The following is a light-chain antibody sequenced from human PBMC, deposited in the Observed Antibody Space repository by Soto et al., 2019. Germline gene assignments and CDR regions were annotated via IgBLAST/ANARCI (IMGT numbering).Light chain of an antibody. CDR3: QQYGSSPRIT. Sequence: IVLTQSPCTLSLSPGERATLSFIAIQIVSITSLGSQTVSSNYLAWYQQKPGQAPRLLIYDTSSRATGIPDRFSGSGSGTDFTLTISRLEPEDFAVYYCQQYGSSPRITFGQGTRLEIK. CDR2: DTS. J-gene: IGKJ5*01. V-gene: IGKV3-20*01. CDR1: QTVSSNY.